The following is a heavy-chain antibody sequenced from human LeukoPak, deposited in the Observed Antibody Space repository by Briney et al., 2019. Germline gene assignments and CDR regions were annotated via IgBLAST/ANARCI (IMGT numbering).Heavy chain of an antibody. CDR3: AKVADGYFDY. V-gene: IGHV3-11*04. D-gene: IGHD2-8*01. Sequence: GGSLRLSCAASGFTFSDYSMTWIRQAPGKGLECVSHISTSRVNTILYVDSVKGRFTISRDDARNSLSLQMNSLRAEDTAVYYCAKVADGYFDYWGQGTLVTVSS. CDR2: ISTSRVNTI. CDR1: GFTFSDYS. J-gene: IGHJ4*02.